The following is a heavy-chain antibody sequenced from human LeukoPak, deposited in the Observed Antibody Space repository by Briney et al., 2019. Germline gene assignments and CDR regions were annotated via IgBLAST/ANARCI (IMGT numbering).Heavy chain of an antibody. CDR3: ARDYYDTTGPLTY. CDR2: IRQDGSEK. D-gene: IGHD3-22*01. J-gene: IGHJ4*02. CDR1: GFTFSSYW. V-gene: IGHV3-7*01. Sequence: PGGSLRLSCAASGFTFSSYWMSWVRQAPGKGLQWVANIRQDGSEKYYVDSVKGRFTISRDNAKNSLYLQMSSLRAEDTAVYFCARDYYDTTGPLTYWGQGTLVTVSS.